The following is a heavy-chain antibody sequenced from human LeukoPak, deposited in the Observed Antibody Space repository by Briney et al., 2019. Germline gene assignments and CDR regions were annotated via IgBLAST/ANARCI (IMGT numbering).Heavy chain of an antibody. D-gene: IGHD3-3*01. CDR2: INHSGST. J-gene: IGHJ4*02. V-gene: IGHV4-34*01. CDR3: ARDRENYDFWSGYPDHFDY. Sequence: SETLSLTCAVYGGSFSGYYWSWIRQPPGKGLEWIGEINHSGSTNYNPSLKSRVTISVDTSKNQFSLKLSSVTAADTAVYYCARDRENYDFWSGYPDHFDYWGQGTLVTVSS. CDR1: GGSFSGYY.